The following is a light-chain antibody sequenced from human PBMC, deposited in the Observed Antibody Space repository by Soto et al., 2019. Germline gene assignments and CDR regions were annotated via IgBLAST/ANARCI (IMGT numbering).Light chain of an antibody. CDR2: GAS. CDR3: QQYVSSVT. Sequence: EIVLTQSPGSLSLSPGERATLSCRASQSVDSSFFAWYQQKPGQAPRLLIYGASNRATGIPDRFSDSGSGTDFTLTISSLEPEDFAVYYCQQYVSSVTFGQGTKVEIK. J-gene: IGKJ1*01. V-gene: IGKV3-20*01. CDR1: QSVDSSF.